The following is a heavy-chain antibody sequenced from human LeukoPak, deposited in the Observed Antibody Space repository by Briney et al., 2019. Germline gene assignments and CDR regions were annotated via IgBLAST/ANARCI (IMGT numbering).Heavy chain of an antibody. J-gene: IGHJ4*02. Sequence: GGSLRLSCSASGFTFTSYWMHWVRQAPGKRLVWVSRINSDGSSTVYADSVKGRFTISRDNAKNTLYLQMNSLRAEDTAVYYCAVLDYDSITDYWGQGTLVTVSS. D-gene: IGHD3-22*01. CDR2: INSDGSST. CDR3: AVLDYDSITDY. CDR1: GFTFTSYW. V-gene: IGHV3-74*01.